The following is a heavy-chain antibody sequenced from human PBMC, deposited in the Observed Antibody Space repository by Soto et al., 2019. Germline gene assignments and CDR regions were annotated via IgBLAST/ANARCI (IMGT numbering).Heavy chain of an antibody. V-gene: IGHV1-58*01. CDR3: AAEDLATWIQGY. J-gene: IGHJ4*02. Sequence: QMPLVQSGPEVKKPGTSVKVSCKASGFTFTSSAVQWVRQARGQRLEWIGWIVVGSGNTNYAQKFQERVTITRDMSTSTAYMELSSLRSEDTAVYYCAAEDLATWIQGYWGQGTLVTVSS. D-gene: IGHD5-18*01. CDR2: IVVGSGNT. CDR1: GFTFTSSA.